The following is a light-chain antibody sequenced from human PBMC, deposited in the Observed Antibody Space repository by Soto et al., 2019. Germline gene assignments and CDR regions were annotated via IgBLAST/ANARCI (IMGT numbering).Light chain of an antibody. CDR1: QSVSSSY. Sequence: EIVLTQSPATLSVSPGDRATLSCRASQSVSSSYLAWYQQKPGQAPRLLIYGASSRATGIPDRFTGSGSGADFTLTISRLEPEDFAVYYCQVYGPSPPITFGQGTRLEIK. V-gene: IGKV3-20*01. CDR2: GAS. CDR3: QVYGPSPPIT. J-gene: IGKJ5*01.